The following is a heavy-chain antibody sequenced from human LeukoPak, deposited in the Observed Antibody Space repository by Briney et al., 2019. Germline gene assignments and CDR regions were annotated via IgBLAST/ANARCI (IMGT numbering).Heavy chain of an antibody. CDR2: VYSSGGG. CDR3: AREEFLHEIDSSGYFVY. D-gene: IGHD3-22*01. Sequence: SETLSLTCTVSGGSITGYYWNWIRQPAGQGLEWLGRVYSSGGGNYNPSLTSRVTMSVDTSKNQFSLKLTSLTAADTAVYYCAREEFLHEIDSSGYFVYWGQGTLVTVSS. V-gene: IGHV4-4*07. CDR1: GGSITGYY. J-gene: IGHJ4*02.